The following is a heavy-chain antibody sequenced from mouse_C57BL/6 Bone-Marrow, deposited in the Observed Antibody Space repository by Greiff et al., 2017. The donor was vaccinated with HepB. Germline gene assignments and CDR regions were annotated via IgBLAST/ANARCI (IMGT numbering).Heavy chain of an antibody. CDR1: GYSFTGYY. V-gene: IGHV1-42*01. Sequence: VQLQQSGPELVKPGASVKISCKASGYSFTGYYMNWVKQSPEKSLEWIGEINTSTGGTTYNQRIKAKVTLTVDKSTITAYMQLKSLTSETSAVYYFARYYRFAYWGQGTLVTVSA. J-gene: IGHJ3*01. CDR2: INTSTGGT. CDR3: ARYYRFAY. D-gene: IGHD1-1*01.